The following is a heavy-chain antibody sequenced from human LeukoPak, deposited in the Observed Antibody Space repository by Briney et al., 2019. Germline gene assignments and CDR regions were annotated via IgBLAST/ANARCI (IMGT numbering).Heavy chain of an antibody. CDR2: IYYSGST. Sequence: SETLSLTCTVSGGSISSYYWSWIRQPPGKGLEWIGYIYYSGSTNYNPSLKSRVTISVDTSKNQFSLKLSSVTAADTAVYYCARGGYDILTGYRAYNWFDPWGQGTLVTVSS. CDR3: ARGGYDILTGYRAYNWFDP. V-gene: IGHV4-59*01. J-gene: IGHJ5*02. CDR1: GGSISSYY. D-gene: IGHD3-9*01.